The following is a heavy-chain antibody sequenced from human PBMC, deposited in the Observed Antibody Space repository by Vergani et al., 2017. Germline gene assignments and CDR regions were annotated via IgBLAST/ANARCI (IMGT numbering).Heavy chain of an antibody. CDR1: GYSISSGYY. D-gene: IGHD5-18*01. CDR2: IYHSGST. J-gene: IGHJ6*02. CDR3: ASSRILYYCGMDV. V-gene: IGHV4-38-2*01. Sequence: QVQLQESGPGLVKPSETLSLTCAVSGYSISSGYYWGLFRQPPGKGLEWIGSIYHSGSTYYNPSLKSRVTISVDTSKNQFSLKLSSVTAADTAVYYCASSRILYYCGMDVWGQGTTVTVSS.